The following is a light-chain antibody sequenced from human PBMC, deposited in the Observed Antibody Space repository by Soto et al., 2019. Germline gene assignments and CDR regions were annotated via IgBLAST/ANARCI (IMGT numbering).Light chain of an antibody. CDR2: DAS. V-gene: IGKV3-11*01. Sequence: ENLLTQSPGTLSLSPGEGATLSCRASQSVSSYLAWYQQKPCQAPSLLIYDASNRATGIPARFSGSGSGTDFTITISSLEPEDFAVYYCQQRSNWPSITFGQGTRLEIK. CDR3: QQRSNWPSIT. CDR1: QSVSSY. J-gene: IGKJ5*01.